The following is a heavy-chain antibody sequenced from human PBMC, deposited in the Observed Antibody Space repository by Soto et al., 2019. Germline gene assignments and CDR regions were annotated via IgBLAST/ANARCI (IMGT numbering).Heavy chain of an antibody. CDR2: ISSSSSYT. CDR1: GFTFSDYY. CDR3: ARVGSYGPTDFDY. D-gene: IGHD5-18*01. Sequence: GGSLRLSCAASGFTFSDYYMSWIRQAPGKGLEWVSYISSSSSYTNYADSVKGRFTISRDNAKNSLYLQMNSLRAEDTAVYYCARVGSYGPTDFDYWGQGTLVTVSS. V-gene: IGHV3-11*05. J-gene: IGHJ4*02.